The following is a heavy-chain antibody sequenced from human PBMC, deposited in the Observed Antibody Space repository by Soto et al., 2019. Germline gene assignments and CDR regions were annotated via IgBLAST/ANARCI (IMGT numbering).Heavy chain of an antibody. CDR2: XISSIT. D-gene: IGHD2-2*01. CDR3: AKDFNGLGEYHPFDF. V-gene: IGHV3-21*01. Sequence: WVXXXPGKRLEWLSSXISSITYYADSVNGRFTSSRDNAKDSLYLQMNSLRAEDTAMYYCAKDFNGLGEYHPFDFRGQGTMVTVSS. J-gene: IGHJ3*01.